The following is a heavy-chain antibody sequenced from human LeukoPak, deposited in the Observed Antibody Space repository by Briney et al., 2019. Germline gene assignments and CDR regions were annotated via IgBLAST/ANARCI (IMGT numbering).Heavy chain of an antibody. CDR2: ISSSSTTI. CDR3: ARDGKAAGVYYFDY. CDR1: GFTFSSYE. D-gene: IGHD6-13*01. V-gene: IGHV3-48*03. Sequence: TGGSLRLSCAASGFTFSSYEMNWVRQAPGKGLEWVSYISSSSTTIYYADSVKGRFTISRDNAKNSLYLQMNSLRAEDTAVYYCARDGKAAGVYYFDYWGQGTLVTVSS. J-gene: IGHJ4*02.